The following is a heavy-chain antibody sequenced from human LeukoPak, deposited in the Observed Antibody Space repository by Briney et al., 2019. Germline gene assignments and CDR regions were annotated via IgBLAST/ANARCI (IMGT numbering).Heavy chain of an antibody. CDR3: ARDGVLSSDAFDI. CDR1: GGTFSSYA. D-gene: IGHD3-3*01. J-gene: IGHJ3*02. Sequence: SVKVSCKASGGTFSSYAISWVRQAPGPGLEWMGRIIPIFGTANYAQKFQGRVTITTDQSTSTAYMELSSLRSEDTAVYYCARDGVLSSDAFDIWGQGTMVTVSS. CDR2: IIPIFGTA. V-gene: IGHV1-69*05.